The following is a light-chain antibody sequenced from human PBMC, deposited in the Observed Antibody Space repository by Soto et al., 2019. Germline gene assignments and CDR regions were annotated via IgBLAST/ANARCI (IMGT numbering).Light chain of an antibody. CDR2: LGS. CDR3: MQALQPPWT. J-gene: IGKJ1*01. Sequence: DLVMTQSPLSLPVTPGEPASISCRSSQSLLHSNGYNYLDWYLQKPGQSPQLLIYLGSNRASGVPDRFSGNGSGTDFTLKISRVEAEDVGVYYCMQALQPPWTFGQGTKVEIK. V-gene: IGKV2-28*01. CDR1: QSLLHSNGYNY.